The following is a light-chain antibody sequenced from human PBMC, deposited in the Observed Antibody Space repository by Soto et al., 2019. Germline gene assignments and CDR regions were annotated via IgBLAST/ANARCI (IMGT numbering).Light chain of an antibody. CDR1: QSFNNW. V-gene: IGKV1-5*03. CDR2: KAS. CDR3: QQYFTYPYN. Sequence: GDRVTITCRASQSFNNWLAWYQQKPGKAPKLLIYKASNLQSGVPSRFSGSGSGTKFTLTISSLQPDDFATYYCQQYFTYPYNFGLGTKLEIK. J-gene: IGKJ2*01.